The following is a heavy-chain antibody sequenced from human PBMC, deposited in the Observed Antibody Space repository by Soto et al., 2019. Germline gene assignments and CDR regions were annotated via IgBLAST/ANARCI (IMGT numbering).Heavy chain of an antibody. D-gene: IGHD3-10*01. CDR2: IYWDDDE. J-gene: IGHJ4*02. CDR1: GFSLSTEGVA. CDR3: AHRDRDSGGLFDY. V-gene: IGHV2-5*02. Sequence: QITLKESGPPLVKPTQTLTLTCTFSGFSLSTEGVAVGWIRQPPGKALEWLSVIYWDDDERSSPSLRSRLTITKDTSKNHVALTMPNMGPLDTATYYCAHRDRDSGGLFDYWGQGILVTVSS.